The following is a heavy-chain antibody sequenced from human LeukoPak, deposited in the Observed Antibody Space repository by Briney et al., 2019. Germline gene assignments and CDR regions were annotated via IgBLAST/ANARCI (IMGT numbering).Heavy chain of an antibody. Sequence: PGGSLRLSCVVSGFSFSSYGMGWARQAPGKGLEWVANIQGDGGLQSYVDSVRGRFTISRDNARNSLYLQMNSLRAEDTAIYYCAFLVREPQHWGQGTLVTVSS. V-gene: IGHV3-7*01. CDR1: GFSFSSYG. CDR3: AFLVREPQH. CDR2: IQGDGGLQ. J-gene: IGHJ1*01. D-gene: IGHD3-10*02.